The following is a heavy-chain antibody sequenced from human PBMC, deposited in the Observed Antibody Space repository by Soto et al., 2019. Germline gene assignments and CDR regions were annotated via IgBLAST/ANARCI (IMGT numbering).Heavy chain of an antibody. D-gene: IGHD5-18*01. Sequence: QVQLQESGPGLVKPSETMSLTCTISGDSINNYFWNWIRQTPGKGLEWIGYISYSGSTSYNPSLQSRVTISSHTSKTHFSLKLSSVTAADTAVYYCARARQRDTGRGLDVWGQGTTVTVSS. V-gene: IGHV4-59*01. CDR1: GDSINNYF. CDR3: ARARQRDTGRGLDV. CDR2: ISYSGST. J-gene: IGHJ6*02.